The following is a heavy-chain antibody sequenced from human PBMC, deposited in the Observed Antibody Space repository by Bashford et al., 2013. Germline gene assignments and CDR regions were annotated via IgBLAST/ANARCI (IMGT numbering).Heavy chain of an antibody. D-gene: IGHD6-13*01. CDR2: MNPRTGGT. CDR3: ARDWRDGSSWSPGYFYYGMDV. J-gene: IGHJ6*02. V-gene: IGHV1-2*02. Sequence: RQAPGQGLEWMGWMNPRTGGTNYAQKFQGRVTMTRDTSINTAYMELSSLRSDDTAVYYCARDWRDGSSWSPGYFYYGMDVWGQGTTVTVSS.